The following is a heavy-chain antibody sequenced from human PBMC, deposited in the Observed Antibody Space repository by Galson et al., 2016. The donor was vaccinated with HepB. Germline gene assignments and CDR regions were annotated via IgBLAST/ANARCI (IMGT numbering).Heavy chain of an antibody. J-gene: IGHJ3*02. D-gene: IGHD3-3*01. CDR3: ARGGTPYDFWTTGSFDI. CDR2: ISYDGRNK. CDR1: GFTFSSYA. V-gene: IGHV3-30-3*01. Sequence: LRLSCAASGFTFSSYAMHWVRQAPGKGLEWVALISYDGRNKYYADSVKGRFTLSRDNSKNTLYLQMNSLRAEDTAVYYCARGGTPYDFWTTGSFDIWGQGTMVTVSS.